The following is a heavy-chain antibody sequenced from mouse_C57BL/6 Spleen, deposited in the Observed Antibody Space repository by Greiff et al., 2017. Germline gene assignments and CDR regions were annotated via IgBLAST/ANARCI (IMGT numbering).Heavy chain of an antibody. CDR3: ARDYYGSSYWYFDV. Sequence: EVQLVESEGGLVQPGSSMKLSCTASGFTFSDYYMAWVRQVPEKGLEWVANINYDGSSTYYLDSLKSRFIISGDNAKNILYLQMSSLKSEDTATYYCARDYYGSSYWYFDVWGTGTTVTVSS. V-gene: IGHV5-16*01. CDR2: INYDGSST. J-gene: IGHJ1*03. CDR1: GFTFSDYY. D-gene: IGHD1-1*01.